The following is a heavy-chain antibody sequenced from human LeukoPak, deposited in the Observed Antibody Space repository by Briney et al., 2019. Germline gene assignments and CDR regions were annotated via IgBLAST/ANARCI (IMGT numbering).Heavy chain of an antibody. D-gene: IGHD3-3*01. CDR3: ARGEEYYDFWTSHLYDY. J-gene: IGHJ4*02. V-gene: IGHV4-34*01. CDR2: INHSGST. Sequence: SETLSLTCAVYGGSFSGYYWSWIRQPPGKGLEWIGEINHSGSTNYNPSLKSRVTISVDTSKNQFSLKLSSVTAADTAVYYCARGEEYYDFWTSHLYDYWGQGTLVPSPQ. CDR1: GGSFSGYY.